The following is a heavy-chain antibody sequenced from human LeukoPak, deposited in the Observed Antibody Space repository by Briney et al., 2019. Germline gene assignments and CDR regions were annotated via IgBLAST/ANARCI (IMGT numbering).Heavy chain of an antibody. V-gene: IGHV3-23*01. CDR2: ISGSGDST. D-gene: IGHD2-15*01. J-gene: IGHJ4*02. Sequence: GGSLRLSCAASGFTFSRYAMSWVRQAPGKGLDWVSGISGSGDSTYSADSLKGRFTISRDNAKNSLYLQMNSLRAEDTAVYYCARGDRYCSGGSCYSASDYWGQGALVTVSS. CDR1: GFTFSRYA. CDR3: ARGDRYCSGGSCYSASDY.